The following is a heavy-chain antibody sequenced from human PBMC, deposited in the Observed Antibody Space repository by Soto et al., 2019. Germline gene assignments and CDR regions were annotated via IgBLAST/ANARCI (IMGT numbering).Heavy chain of an antibody. Sequence: GGSLRLSCTASGFTFGDYAMSWFRQAPGKGLEWVGFIRSKAYGGTTEYAASVKGRFTISRDDSKSIAYLQMNSLKTEDTAVYYCTRALGYCSSTSCYRVVFAYWGQGTLVTVSS. CDR1: GFTFGDYA. D-gene: IGHD2-2*01. J-gene: IGHJ4*02. V-gene: IGHV3-49*03. CDR2: IRSKAYGGTT. CDR3: TRALGYCSSTSCYRVVFAY.